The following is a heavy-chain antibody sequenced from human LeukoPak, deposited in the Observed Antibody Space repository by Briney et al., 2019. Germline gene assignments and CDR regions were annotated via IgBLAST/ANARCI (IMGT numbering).Heavy chain of an antibody. CDR2: INPSGGST. CDR1: GYTFTGYY. V-gene: IGHV1-46*01. CDR3: ARCGDYDRVMGYYYYMDV. Sequence: ASVKVSCKASGYTFTGYYMHWARQAPGQGLERMGIINPSGGSTSYAQKFQGRVTMTRDMSTSTVYMELSSLRSEDTAVYYCARCGDYDRVMGYYYYMDVWGKGTTVTVSS. J-gene: IGHJ6*03. D-gene: IGHD2-21*02.